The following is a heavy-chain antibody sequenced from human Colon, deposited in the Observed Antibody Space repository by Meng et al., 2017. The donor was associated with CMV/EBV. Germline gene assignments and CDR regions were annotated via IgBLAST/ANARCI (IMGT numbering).Heavy chain of an antibody. Sequence: GGSLRLSCAASGFTFNGHWMSWVRQAPGKGLEWVANIDPGGSVEKYVDSVKGRFTISRDNAKNSLFLQMNSLRAEDTAVFYCARTDTTSSGYFDYWGQGALVTVSS. V-gene: IGHV3-7*01. CDR1: GFTFNGHW. CDR3: ARTDTTSSGYFDY. D-gene: IGHD6-6*01. J-gene: IGHJ4*02. CDR2: IDPGGSVE.